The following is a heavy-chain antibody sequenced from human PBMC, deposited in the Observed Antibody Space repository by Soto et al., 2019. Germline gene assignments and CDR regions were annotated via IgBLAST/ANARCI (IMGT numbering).Heavy chain of an antibody. CDR3: ARWGNDKKMDV. CDR2: IWYDGSNK. D-gene: IGHD3-16*01. CDR1: GFTFSSHG. Sequence: QVQLVESGGGVVQPGRSLRLSCAAFGFTFSSHGMHWVRQAPGKGLEWVAVIWYDGSNKYYGDSVKGRFTISRDNSKNTLYLQMDSLRADDTAVYYCARWGNDKKMDVWGQGTTVTVSS. V-gene: IGHV3-33*01. J-gene: IGHJ6*02.